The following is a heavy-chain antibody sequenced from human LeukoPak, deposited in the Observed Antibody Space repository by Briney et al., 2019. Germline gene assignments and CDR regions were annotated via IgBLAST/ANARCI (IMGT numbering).Heavy chain of an antibody. CDR3: AIWASGSS. V-gene: IGHV3-7*01. CDR1: GFTFNRSC. Sequence: GGSLRLSCAASGFTFNRSCLNWVRQAPGRGLEWVANMDTSGSQKRYVDSVKGRFTISKDNPGTSLYLEINSLRTEDTAIYSCAIWASGSSWGQGTLVTVSS. J-gene: IGHJ5*02. D-gene: IGHD6-13*01. CDR2: MDTSGSQK.